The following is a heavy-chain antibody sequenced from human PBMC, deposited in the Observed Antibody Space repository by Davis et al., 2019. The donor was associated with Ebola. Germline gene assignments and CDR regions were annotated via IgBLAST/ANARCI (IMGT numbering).Heavy chain of an antibody. D-gene: IGHD5-18*01. J-gene: IGHJ4*02. CDR2: INPNSGGT. CDR1: GYTFTGYD. V-gene: IGHV1-2*06. CDR3: ATFVDTSSDY. Sequence: AASVKVSCKASGYTFTGYDINWVRQATGQGLEWMGRINPNSGGTNYAQKFQGRVTMTRDTSISTAYMELSRLRSDDTAVYYCATFVDTSSDYWGQGTLVTVSS.